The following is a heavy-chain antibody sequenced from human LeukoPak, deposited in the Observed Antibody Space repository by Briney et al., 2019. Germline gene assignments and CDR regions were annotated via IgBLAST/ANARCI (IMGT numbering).Heavy chain of an antibody. CDR3: ARFYYDSSGYLRGNFDY. V-gene: IGHV4-38-2*02. D-gene: IGHD3-22*01. Sequence: PSETLSLTCTVSGYSISSGYYWGWIRQPPGKGLEGFGRIYHSGSTYYNPSLKSRVTISVDTSKNQFSLKLSSVTAADTAVYYCARFYYDSSGYLRGNFDYWGQGTLVTVSS. CDR1: GYSISSGYY. J-gene: IGHJ4*02. CDR2: IYHSGST.